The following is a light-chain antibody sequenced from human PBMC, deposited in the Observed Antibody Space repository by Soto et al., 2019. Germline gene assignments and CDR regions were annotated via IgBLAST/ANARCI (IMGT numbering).Light chain of an antibody. V-gene: IGKV3-11*01. CDR2: DAS. Sequence: IVFTQSRATLSVSPGERATLSCRASQSVSNFLAWYQHKPGQAPRLLIYDASNRATGIPARFSGGGSGTDFTLTISSLEPEDFAVYYCQQRSNLPPTFGQGTRLEIK. CDR1: QSVSNF. J-gene: IGKJ5*01. CDR3: QQRSNLPPT.